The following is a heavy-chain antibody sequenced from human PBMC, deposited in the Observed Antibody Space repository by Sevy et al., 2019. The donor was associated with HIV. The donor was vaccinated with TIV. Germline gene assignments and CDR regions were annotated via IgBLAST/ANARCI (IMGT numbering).Heavy chain of an antibody. CDR2: ISGSGGTF. V-gene: IGHV3-11*01. D-gene: IGHD3-10*01. CDR3: ARDPVRGARGVLTYFYFDL. J-gene: IGHJ2*01. Sequence: GGSLRLSCAASEFTISDYSDYHMAWIRQAPGKGLECIEYISGSGGTFYYADSVRGRFIISRDNAKKSLYLHMNSLRTEDTAVYYCARDPVRGARGVLTYFYFDLWGRGTPVTVSS. CDR1: EFTISDYSDYH.